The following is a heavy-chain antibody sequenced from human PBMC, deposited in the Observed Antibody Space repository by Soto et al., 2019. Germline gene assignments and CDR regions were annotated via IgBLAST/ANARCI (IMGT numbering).Heavy chain of an antibody. CDR1: GFTFSNDW. CDR2: IISGGTRV. V-gene: IGHV3-74*01. Sequence: LRLSCAASGFTFSNDWMNWVRQGPGKGLEWVSRIISGGTRVTYADSVKGRFTIARDNAKNTLYLEMHSLTAEDTAVYYCARERTSKGGMDVWGQGTTVTVSS. J-gene: IGHJ6*02. CDR3: ARERTSKGGMDV.